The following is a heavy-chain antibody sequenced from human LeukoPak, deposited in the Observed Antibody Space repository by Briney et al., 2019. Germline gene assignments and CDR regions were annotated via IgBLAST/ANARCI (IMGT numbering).Heavy chain of an antibody. V-gene: IGHV4-31*03. CDR3: ARLSKGFDYGSGSYPI. CDR1: GGSISSGGYY. CDR2: IYYSGST. Sequence: SETLSLTCTVSGGSISSGGYYWSWIRQHPGKGLEWIGYIYYSGSTYYNPSLKSRVTISVDTSKNQFSLKLSSVTAADTAVYYCARLSKGFDYGSGSYPIWGQGTMVTVSS. J-gene: IGHJ3*02. D-gene: IGHD3-10*01.